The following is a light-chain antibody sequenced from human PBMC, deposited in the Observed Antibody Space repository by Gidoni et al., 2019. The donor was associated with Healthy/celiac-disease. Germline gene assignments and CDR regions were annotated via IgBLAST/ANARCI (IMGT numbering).Light chain of an antibody. J-gene: IGLJ3*02. CDR2: DVS. Sequence: QSALTPPASVSGSPGQSITISCTGTSSDGGGYNYVSWYQQHPGKAPKLMIYDVSNRPSGVSKRFSGSKSGNTASLTISGLQAEDEADYYCSSYTSSSTVFGGGTKLTVL. CDR1: SSDGGGYNY. CDR3: SSYTSSSTV. V-gene: IGLV2-14*03.